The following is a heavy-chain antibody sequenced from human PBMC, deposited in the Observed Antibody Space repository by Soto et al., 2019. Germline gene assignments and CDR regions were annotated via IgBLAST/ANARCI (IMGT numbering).Heavy chain of an antibody. CDR1: GCTFSSYA. CDR3: ARAGWYFWSGYFYYDDGMDV. D-gene: IGHD3-3*01. V-gene: IGHV1-69*01. Sequence: QVQLVQSGAEVKKPGSSVKVSCKASGCTFSSYAISWVRQAPGKGLEWMGGIIPIFGTANYAQKFQGRVTITADESTTTDYMELSSLRSEDTAVSYCARAGWYFWSGYFYYDDGMDVWGQGTTVTVSS. J-gene: IGHJ6*02. CDR2: IIPIFGTA.